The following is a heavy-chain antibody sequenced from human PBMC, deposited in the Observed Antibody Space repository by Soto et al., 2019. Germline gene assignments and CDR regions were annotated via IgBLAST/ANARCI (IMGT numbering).Heavy chain of an antibody. Sequence: SETLSLTCTVSGGSISSGGYYWSWIRQHPGKGLEWIGYIYYSGSTYYNPSLKSRVTISVDTSKNQFSLKLSSVTAADTAVYYCARDPRYDFWSGPYGMDVWGQGTTVTVSS. D-gene: IGHD3-3*01. CDR3: ARDPRYDFWSGPYGMDV. V-gene: IGHV4-31*03. J-gene: IGHJ6*02. CDR1: GGSISSGGYY. CDR2: IYYSGST.